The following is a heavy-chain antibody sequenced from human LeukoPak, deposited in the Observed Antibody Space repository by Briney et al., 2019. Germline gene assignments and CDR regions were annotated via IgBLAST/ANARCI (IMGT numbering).Heavy chain of an antibody. V-gene: IGHV4-61*02. CDR3: ARGSTWFDP. CDR2: ICTSGST. J-gene: IGHJ5*02. Sequence: PSETLSLTCTVSGGSISSGSYYWSWIRQPAGKGLEWIGRICTSGSTNYNPSLKSRVTISVDTSKNQFSLKLSSVTAADTAVYYCARGSTWFDPWGQGTLVTVSS. CDR1: GGSISSGSYY.